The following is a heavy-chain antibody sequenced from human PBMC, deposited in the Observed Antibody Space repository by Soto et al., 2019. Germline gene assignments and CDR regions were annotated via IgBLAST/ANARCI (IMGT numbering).Heavy chain of an antibody. Sequence: SETLSPTSAVYGGSFSGYYWSWIRQPPGQGLEWIGEINHSGSTNYNPSLKSRVTISVDTSKNQFSLKLSSVTAADTAVYYCARGSGYPLYYYYYGMDVWGQGTTVTVSS. CDR2: INHSGST. V-gene: IGHV4-34*01. CDR1: GGSFSGYY. D-gene: IGHD3-3*01. CDR3: ARGSGYPLYYYYYGMDV. J-gene: IGHJ6*02.